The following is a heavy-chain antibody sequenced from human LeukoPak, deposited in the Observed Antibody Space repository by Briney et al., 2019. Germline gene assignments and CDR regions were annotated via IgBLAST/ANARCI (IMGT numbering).Heavy chain of an antibody. CDR2: ISWNSGSI. D-gene: IGHD2-2*01. V-gene: IGHV3-9*01. Sequence: GVSLRLSCAASGFTFSDYYMSWVRQAPGKGLEWVSGISWNSGSIGYADSVKGRFTISRDNAKNSLYLQMNSLRAEDTALYYCAKDRAAIIGLFDYWGQGTLVTVSS. CDR3: AKDRAAIIGLFDY. CDR1: GFTFSDYY. J-gene: IGHJ4*02.